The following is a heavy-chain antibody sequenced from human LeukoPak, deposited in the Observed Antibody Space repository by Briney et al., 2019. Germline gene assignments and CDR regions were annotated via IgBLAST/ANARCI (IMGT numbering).Heavy chain of an antibody. Sequence: PGGSLRLSCAASGFTFSSYAMHWVRQAPGKGLEWAAVISYDGSNKYYADSVKGRFTISRDNSKNTLYLQMNSLRAEDTAVYYCARGVLREQQLGLDYWGQGTLVTVSS. D-gene: IGHD6-13*01. V-gene: IGHV3-30-3*01. CDR2: ISYDGSNK. CDR1: GFTFSSYA. J-gene: IGHJ4*02. CDR3: ARGVLREQQLGLDY.